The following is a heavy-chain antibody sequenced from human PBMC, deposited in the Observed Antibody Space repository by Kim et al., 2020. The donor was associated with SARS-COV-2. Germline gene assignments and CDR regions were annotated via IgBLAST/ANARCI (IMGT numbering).Heavy chain of an antibody. Sequence: KGRFTISRDNSKNTLYLQMTNLRTEDTAVYFCARGPQGATGGFYYHAMDVWGQGTTVTVSS. V-gene: IGHV3-30*01. J-gene: IGHJ6*02. CDR3: ARGPQGATGGFYYHAMDV. D-gene: IGHD1-26*01.